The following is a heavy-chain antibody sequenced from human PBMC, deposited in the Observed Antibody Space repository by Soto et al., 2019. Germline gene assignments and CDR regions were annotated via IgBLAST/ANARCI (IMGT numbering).Heavy chain of an antibody. CDR1: GFTFSSSA. Sequence: EVQLLESGGGLVQPGGSLRLSCAASGFTFSSSAMNWVRQAPGKGLEWVSGISGTGAGTYYADSVKGRFTTSRDNSKNTLYLQMDSLRAEDTAVYYCAKTMNFDIWGQGTMVTVSS. CDR3: AKTMNFDI. D-gene: IGHD3-22*01. CDR2: ISGTGAGT. J-gene: IGHJ3*02. V-gene: IGHV3-23*01.